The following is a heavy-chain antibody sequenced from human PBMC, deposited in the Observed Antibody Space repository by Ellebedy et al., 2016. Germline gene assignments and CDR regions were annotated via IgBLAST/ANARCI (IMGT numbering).Heavy chain of an antibody. CDR1: GYSFTSYW. J-gene: IGHJ4*02. CDR3: ARLTIFGVVIFEY. V-gene: IGHV5-51*01. CDR2: IYPGDSDT. Sequence: GGSLRLSXKGSGYSFTSYWIGWVRQMPGKGLEWMGIIYPGDSDTRYSPSFQGQVTISDDKSISTAYLQWSSLKASDTAIYYCARLTIFGVVIFEYWGQGTLVTVSS. D-gene: IGHD3-3*01.